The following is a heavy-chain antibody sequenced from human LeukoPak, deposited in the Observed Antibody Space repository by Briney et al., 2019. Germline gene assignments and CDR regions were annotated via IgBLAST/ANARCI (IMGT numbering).Heavy chain of an antibody. CDR1: GFPFSTSS. V-gene: IGHV3-21*01. CDR2: ISSGSSHI. Sequence: PGGSLRLSCAASGFPFSTSSMNWVRQAPGKGLEWVSSISSGSSHIFYADSVKGRFTISRDNANNSLYLHMTSLRAEDTAVYYCAKVLTSTYSVFDYWGQGTLATVSS. D-gene: IGHD2-15*01. CDR3: AKVLTSTYSVFDY. J-gene: IGHJ4*02.